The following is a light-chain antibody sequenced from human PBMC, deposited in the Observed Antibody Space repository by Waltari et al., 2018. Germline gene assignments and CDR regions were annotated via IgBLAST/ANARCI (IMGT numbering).Light chain of an antibody. V-gene: IGLV2-14*01. J-gene: IGLJ2*01. CDR3: SSYTSSSTVV. CDR1: ISDVGGYNY. CDR2: DVS. Sequence: QSALTQPAPVSGSPGPSITISCTGTISDVGGYNYVSWYQQHPSKAPKLMIYDVSKPPSGVSKHFSGSKSGDTASLTISGLQAEDEADYYCSSYTSSSTVVFGGGTKLTVL.